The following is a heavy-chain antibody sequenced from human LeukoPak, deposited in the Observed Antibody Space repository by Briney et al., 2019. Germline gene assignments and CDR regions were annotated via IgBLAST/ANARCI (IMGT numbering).Heavy chain of an antibody. J-gene: IGHJ4*02. Sequence: GGSLRLSCAASGFTFSDSGMYWGRQSPGEGLEWVALIWYDGSNKYYADSVKGRFTISRDNSKNTLYLQMNSLRAEDTAVYYCAKGRWVQPAGYLDFSGQGTLVTVSA. CDR1: GFTFSDSG. CDR3: AKGRWVQPAGYLDF. CDR2: IWYDGSNK. D-gene: IGHD5-24*01. V-gene: IGHV3-33*06.